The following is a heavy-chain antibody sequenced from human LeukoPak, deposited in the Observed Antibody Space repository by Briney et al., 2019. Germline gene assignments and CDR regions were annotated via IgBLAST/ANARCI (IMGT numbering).Heavy chain of an antibody. CDR3: ARCRGLLDPFDY. CDR1: GFTFSTYA. Sequence: GGSLRLSCAASGFTFSTYAMSWVRQAPGKGLEWVSSVRGSGDTKYDADSLKGRFTISRDNSKNTVYLQMNSLRAEDTAICYCARCRGLLDPFDYWGQGILVTVSS. CDR2: VRGSGDTK. J-gene: IGHJ4*02. D-gene: IGHD3-10*01. V-gene: IGHV3-23*01.